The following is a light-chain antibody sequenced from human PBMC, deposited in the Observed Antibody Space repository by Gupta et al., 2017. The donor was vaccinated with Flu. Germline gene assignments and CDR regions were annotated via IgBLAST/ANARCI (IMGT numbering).Light chain of an antibody. J-gene: IGKJ2*02. CDR2: DAF. CDR3: QLYVGSPPWT. Sequence: EVVLTQSPATLSLSPGERATLSCGASQSFSSNLLAWYQQKPGLAPRLIIYDAFNRTAGTPDRFSGSGSGPDFTLTISRLEPEDFAVYYCQLYVGSPPWTFGQGTKLEI. CDR1: QSFSSNL. V-gene: IGKV3D-20*01.